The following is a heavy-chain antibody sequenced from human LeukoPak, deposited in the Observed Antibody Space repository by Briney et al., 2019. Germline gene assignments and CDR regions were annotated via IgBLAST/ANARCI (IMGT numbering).Heavy chain of an antibody. CDR2: ISAYNGNT. D-gene: IGHD4-17*01. CDR1: GYTFISYG. CDR3: VRETNDYGDYVWFQH. J-gene: IGHJ1*01. V-gene: IGHV1-18*01. Sequence: ASVKVSCKASGYTFISYGISWVRQAPGQGLEWMGWISAYNGNTNYAQKLQGRVTMTTDTSTSTAYMELRSLRSDDTAVYYCVRETNDYGDYVWFQHWGQGTLVTVSS.